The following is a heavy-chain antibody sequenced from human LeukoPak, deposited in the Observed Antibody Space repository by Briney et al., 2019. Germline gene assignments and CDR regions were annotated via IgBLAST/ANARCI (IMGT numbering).Heavy chain of an antibody. V-gene: IGHV3-23*01. Sequence: PGGSLRLSCAASGFTFSSYAMSWVRQAPGKGLEWVSAISGSGGSTYYADSVKGRFTISRDNSKNTLYLQMNSLRAEDTAVYYCAKDQGGGGGSYISPNYFDYWGQGTLVTVSS. CDR3: AKDQGGGGGSYISPNYFDY. D-gene: IGHD1-26*01. J-gene: IGHJ4*02. CDR2: ISGSGGST. CDR1: GFTFSSYA.